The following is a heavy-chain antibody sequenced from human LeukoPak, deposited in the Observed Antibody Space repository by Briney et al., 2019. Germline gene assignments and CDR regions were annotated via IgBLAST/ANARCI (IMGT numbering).Heavy chain of an antibody. CDR3: ARVNRLDAFDI. CDR1: GYAFTSYA. V-gene: IGHV7-4-1*02. CDR2: INTNTGNP. D-gene: IGHD6-19*01. Sequence: ASVKVSCKASGYAFTSYAMNWVRQAPGQGLEWMGWINTNTGNPTYAQGFTGRFVFSLDTSVSTAYLQISSLKAEDTAVHYCARVNRLDAFDIWGQGTMVTVSS. J-gene: IGHJ3*02.